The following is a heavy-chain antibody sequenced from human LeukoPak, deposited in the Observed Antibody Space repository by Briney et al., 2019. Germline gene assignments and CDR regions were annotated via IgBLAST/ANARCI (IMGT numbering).Heavy chain of an antibody. CDR1: GFSFRNYG. D-gene: IGHD6-19*01. CDR3: ARANRPFHSSGWYKDY. V-gene: IGHV3-30*19. CDR2: ISYDGSSK. J-gene: IGHJ4*02. Sequence: GGSLRLSCAASGFSFRNYGMHWVRQAPGKGLEWVAVISYDGSSKYFADSVKGRFTISRDTSKNTLYLQMNSLRAEDTAVYYCARANRPFHSSGWYKDYWGQGTLVTVSS.